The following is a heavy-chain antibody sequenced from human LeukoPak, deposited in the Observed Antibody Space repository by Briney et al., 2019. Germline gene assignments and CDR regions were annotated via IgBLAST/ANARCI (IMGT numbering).Heavy chain of an antibody. CDR3: ARGGYDDGNWFDP. V-gene: IGHV4-59*08. J-gene: IGHJ5*02. CDR1: GGSISSYY. Sequence: SETLSLTCTVSGGSISSYYWSWIRQPPGKGLEWIGYIYYSGSTNYNPSLKSRVTISVDTSKNQFSLKLSSVTAADTAVYYCARGGYDDGNWFDPWGQGTPVTVSS. CDR2: IYYSGST. D-gene: IGHD5-12*01.